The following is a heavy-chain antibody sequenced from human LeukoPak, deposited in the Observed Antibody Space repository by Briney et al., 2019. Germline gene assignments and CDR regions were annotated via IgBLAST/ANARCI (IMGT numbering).Heavy chain of an antibody. CDR2: ISYDGSNK. D-gene: IGHD2-2*01. V-gene: IGHV3-30-3*01. J-gene: IGHJ6*02. CDR3: ARRYCSSTSCYLNFYYYYGMDV. CDR1: GFTFSSYA. Sequence: GGSLRLSCAASGFTFSSYAMHWVRQAPGKGLEWVAVISYDGSNKYYADSVKGRFTISRDNSKNTLYLQMNSLRAEDTAVYYCARRYCSSTSCYLNFYYYYGMDVWGQGTTVTVSS.